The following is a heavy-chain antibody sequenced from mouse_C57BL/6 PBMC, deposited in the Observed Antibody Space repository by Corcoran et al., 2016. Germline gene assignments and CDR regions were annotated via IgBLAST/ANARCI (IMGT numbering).Heavy chain of an antibody. D-gene: IGHD2-4*01. CDR1: GYSITSGYY. CDR2: ISYAGST. CDR3: ARGYDYHAY. V-gene: IGHV3-6*01. J-gene: IGHJ4*01. Sequence: VQLQESGPGLVKPYQSLSITCSVTGYSITSGYYWNWIRQFPGNKLEWMGYISYAGSTNYNPSLKNRISITRDTSKNQFFLKLNSVTTEDTATYYCARGYDYHAYWGQGTSVTVSS.